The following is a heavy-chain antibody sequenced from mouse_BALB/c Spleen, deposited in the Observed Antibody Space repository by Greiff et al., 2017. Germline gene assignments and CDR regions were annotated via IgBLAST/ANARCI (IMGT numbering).Heavy chain of an antibody. V-gene: IGHV1-7*01. CDR1: GYTFTSYW. CDR3: ATGYNGYSYYGARDY. D-gene: IGHD1-2*01. J-gene: IGHJ4*01. CDR2: ISPSTGYT. Sequence: QVQLQQSGADLAKPGASVKMSCKASGYTFTSYWMPWVKQRPGQGLEWIGYISPSTGYTEYNQKFKDRATLTADKSSSTAYMQLSSLTSEDSAVYYSATGYNGYSYYGARDYWGQGTTVTVSS.